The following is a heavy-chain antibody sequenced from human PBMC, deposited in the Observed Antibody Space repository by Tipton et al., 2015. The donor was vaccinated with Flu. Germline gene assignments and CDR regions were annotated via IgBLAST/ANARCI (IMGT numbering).Heavy chain of an antibody. V-gene: IGHV3-23*01. CDR3: AKVIPELVAGLDS. Sequence: SLRLSCTASGFTFSRYAMTWVRQAPGQGLEWVASVGGGGGPKYFADSVKGRLTISRDFSKNTLYLQMNSLRAEDTAIYYCAKVIPELVAGLDSRGQGTLVTVSS. D-gene: IGHD6-19*01. CDR1: GFTFSRYA. CDR2: VGGGGGPK. J-gene: IGHJ4*02.